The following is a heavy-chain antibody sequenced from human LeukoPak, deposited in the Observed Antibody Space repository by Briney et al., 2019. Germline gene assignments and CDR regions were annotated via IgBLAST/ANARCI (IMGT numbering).Heavy chain of an antibody. Sequence: GGSLGLSCAASGFTFNNAWMNWVRQAPGKGLEWVAVISYDGSNKYYADSVKGRFTISRDNSKNTLYLQMNSLRAEDTAVYYCARVPLGELLSGWFDPWGQGTLVTVSS. CDR2: ISYDGSNK. CDR1: GFTFNNAW. CDR3: ARVPLGELLSGWFDP. D-gene: IGHD3-10*01. V-gene: IGHV3-30*03. J-gene: IGHJ5*02.